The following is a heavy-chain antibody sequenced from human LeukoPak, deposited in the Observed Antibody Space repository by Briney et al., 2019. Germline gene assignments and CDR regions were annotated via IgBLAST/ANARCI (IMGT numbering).Heavy chain of an antibody. D-gene: IGHD3-9*01. J-gene: IGHJ4*02. CDR3: ARRLDDILTGYRHFDY. V-gene: IGHV1-2*02. Sequence: ASVKVSCKASGYTFTGYYTHWVRQAPGQGLEWMGWINPNSGGTNYAQKFQGRVTMTRDTSISTAYMELSRLRSDDTAVYYCARRLDDILTGYRHFDYWGQGTLVTVSS. CDR2: INPNSGGT. CDR1: GYTFTGYY.